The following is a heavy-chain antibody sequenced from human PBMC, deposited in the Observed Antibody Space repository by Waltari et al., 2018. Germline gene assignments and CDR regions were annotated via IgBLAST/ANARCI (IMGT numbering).Heavy chain of an antibody. CDR3: ARDTKNGDFGDAFDF. J-gene: IGHJ3*01. CDR2: ISYHETNK. D-gene: IGHD4-17*01. Sequence: QVQLVESGGGVVQPGTSLRLSCAASGFTFNTHAMHWVRQAPGKGLEWVAIISYHETNKYYADSVKGRFTISRDNSQNTLYLQMNSLRAEDTALYYCARDTKNGDFGDAFDFWGQGTMVTVSS. V-gene: IGHV3-30*01. CDR1: GFTFNTHA.